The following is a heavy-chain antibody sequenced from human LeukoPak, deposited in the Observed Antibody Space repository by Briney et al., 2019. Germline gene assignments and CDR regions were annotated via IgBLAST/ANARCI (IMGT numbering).Heavy chain of an antibody. J-gene: IGHJ4*02. D-gene: IGHD3-10*01. Sequence: SETLSLTCAVYGGSFSGYYWSWIRQPPGKGLEWIGEINHSGSTNYNPSPKSRVTISVNTSKNQFSLKLSSVTAADTAVYYCARARTMVRGVSTMFDYWGQGTLVTVSS. CDR1: GGSFSGYY. CDR3: ARARTMVRGVSTMFDY. CDR2: INHSGST. V-gene: IGHV4-34*01.